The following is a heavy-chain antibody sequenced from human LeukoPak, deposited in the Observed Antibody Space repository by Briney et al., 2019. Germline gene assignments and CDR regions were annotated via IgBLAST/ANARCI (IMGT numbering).Heavy chain of an antibody. J-gene: IGHJ3*01. CDR1: EFTFGRYW. CDR3: ARDTSPYCGDDCYFDAFDL. V-gene: IGHV3-7*03. CDR2: INQDGRKE. Sequence: GGSLRLSCVASEFTFGRYWMTWVRQAPGKGLEWVANINQDGRKEHYVDSVKGRFTISRDNAKNFLYLQMNSLGAEDTAVYFCARDTSPYCGDDCYFDAFDLWGQGTMVTVSS. D-gene: IGHD2-21*02.